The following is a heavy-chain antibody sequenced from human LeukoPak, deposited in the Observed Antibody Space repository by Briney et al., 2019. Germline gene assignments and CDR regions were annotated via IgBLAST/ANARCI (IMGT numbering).Heavy chain of an antibody. Sequence: GGSLRLSCAASGFTFSSYWMSWVRQAPGKGLEWVANIKQDGSEKYYVESVKGRFTISRDNAKNSLYLQMNSLRAEDTAVYYCARDPSPYSSGWYAPVDYFDYWGQGTLVTVSS. J-gene: IGHJ4*02. D-gene: IGHD6-19*01. CDR2: IKQDGSEK. V-gene: IGHV3-7*01. CDR1: GFTFSSYW. CDR3: ARDPSPYSSGWYAPVDYFDY.